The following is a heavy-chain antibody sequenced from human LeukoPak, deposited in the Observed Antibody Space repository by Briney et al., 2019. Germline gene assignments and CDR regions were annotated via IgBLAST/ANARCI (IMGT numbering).Heavy chain of an antibody. J-gene: IGHJ5*02. CDR3: ARRGVRGWNGGWFDP. Sequence: SETLSLTCTVSGDSINNYYWSWIRQPPGKGLEWIGYIYYSGRTNYNPSLKSRVTMSVDTSRNQFSLKLRFVTAADTAVYYCARRGVRGWNGGWFDPWGQGTLVTVSS. V-gene: IGHV4-59*01. D-gene: IGHD1-1*01. CDR1: GDSINNYY. CDR2: IYYSGRT.